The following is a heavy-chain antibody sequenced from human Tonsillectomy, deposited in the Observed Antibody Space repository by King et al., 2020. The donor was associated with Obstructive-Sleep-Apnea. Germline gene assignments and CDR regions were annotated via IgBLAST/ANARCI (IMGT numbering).Heavy chain of an antibody. CDR2: IRSKAYGGTT. Sequence: VQLVESGGGLVQPGRSLRLSCTASGFTFGDYAMSWFRQAPGKGLEWVGFIRSKAYGGTTEYAASVQGRLTISREDSKSIAYLQMNSLKTEDTAVYYCARAVRPLYGMDVWGQGTTVTVSS. V-gene: IGHV3-49*03. CDR1: GFTFGDYA. J-gene: IGHJ6*02. CDR3: ARAVRPLYGMDV.